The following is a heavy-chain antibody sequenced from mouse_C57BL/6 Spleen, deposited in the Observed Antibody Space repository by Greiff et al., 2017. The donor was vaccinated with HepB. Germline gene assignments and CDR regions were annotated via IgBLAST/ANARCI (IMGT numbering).Heavy chain of an antibody. CDR3: ARARTTVVATDAMDY. CDR1: GFTFSDYG. CDR2: ISSGSSTI. V-gene: IGHV5-17*01. Sequence: EVNLVESGGGLVKPGGSLKLSCAASGFTFSDYGMHWVRQAPEKGLEWVAYISSGSSTIYYADTVKGRFTISRDNAKNTLFLQMTSLRSEDTAVYYCARARTTVVATDAMDYWGQGTSVTVSS. D-gene: IGHD1-1*01. J-gene: IGHJ4*01.